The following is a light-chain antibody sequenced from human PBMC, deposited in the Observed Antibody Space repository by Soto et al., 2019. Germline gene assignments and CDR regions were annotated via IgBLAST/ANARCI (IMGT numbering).Light chain of an antibody. Sequence: EIVLTRSPGTLSLSPGEGATLSWRASQSVSSSYLAWYQQKPGQAPRLLIYGASSRATGIPDRFSGSGSGTDFTLTISRLEPEDFAVYYCQQYGSSPWTFGHGTKVDIK. J-gene: IGKJ1*01. V-gene: IGKV3-20*01. CDR1: QSVSSSY. CDR3: QQYGSSPWT. CDR2: GAS.